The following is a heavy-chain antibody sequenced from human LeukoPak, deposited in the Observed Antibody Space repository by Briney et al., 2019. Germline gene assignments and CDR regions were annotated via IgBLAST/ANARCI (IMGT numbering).Heavy chain of an antibody. CDR2: IIPILGIA. CDR1: GYTFTNYY. J-gene: IGHJ5*02. Sequence: SVKVSCKASGYTFTNYYIHWVRQAPGQGLEWMGRIIPILGIANYAQKFQGRVTITADKSTSTAYMELSSLRSEDTAVYYCARTPTTVTTGPSNWFDPWGQGTLVTVSS. V-gene: IGHV1-69*02. CDR3: ARTPTTVTTGPSNWFDP. D-gene: IGHD4-17*01.